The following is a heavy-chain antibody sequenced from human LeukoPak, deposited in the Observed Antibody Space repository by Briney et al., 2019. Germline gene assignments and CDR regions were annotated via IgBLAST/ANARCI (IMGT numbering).Heavy chain of an antibody. CDR3: ASLHYDSSVFVDY. J-gene: IGHJ4*02. CDR2: ISWNSGSI. Sequence: GGSLRLSCAASGFTFDDYAMHWVRQAPGKGLEWVSGISWNSGSIGYADSVKGRFTISRDNAKNSLYLQMNSLRAEDTAVYYCASLHYDSSVFVDYWGQGTLVTVSS. CDR1: GFTFDDYA. V-gene: IGHV3-9*01. D-gene: IGHD3-22*01.